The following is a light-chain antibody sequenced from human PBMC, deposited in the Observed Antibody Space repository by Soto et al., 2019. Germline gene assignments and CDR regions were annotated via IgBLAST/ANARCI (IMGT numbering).Light chain of an antibody. CDR1: ESINRH. Sequence: DLQMTQSPSSLSASVGDRVTITCRASESINRHLNWYQQQPGKAPKLLIYGASSLQNGVPSRFRGGGSGTDFTLIITNLQPEDVATYYCQQGYTALSITFGGGTRLEI. V-gene: IGKV1-39*01. CDR3: QQGYTALSIT. J-gene: IGKJ5*01. CDR2: GAS.